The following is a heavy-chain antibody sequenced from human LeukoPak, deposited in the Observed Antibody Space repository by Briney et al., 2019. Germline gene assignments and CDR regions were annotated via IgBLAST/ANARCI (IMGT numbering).Heavy chain of an antibody. D-gene: IGHD1-26*01. Sequence: PETLSLTCTVSGDSISTYYWSWIRQPAGKGLEWIGRIFSGGSITYNPSLKSRVTVSIDTSKKQFSLRLSSVTAADTAVYYCARFQWEPPGAFDVWGQGKMVTVSS. CDR1: GDSISTYY. J-gene: IGHJ3*01. CDR2: IFSGGSI. CDR3: ARFQWEPPGAFDV. V-gene: IGHV4-4*07.